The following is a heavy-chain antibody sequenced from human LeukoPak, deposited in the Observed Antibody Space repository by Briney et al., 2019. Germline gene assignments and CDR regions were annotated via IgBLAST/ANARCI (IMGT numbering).Heavy chain of an antibody. V-gene: IGHV3-21*01. CDR1: GFTFSSYS. Sequence: GGSLRLPCAASGFTFSSYSMNWVRQAPGKGLEWVSSISSSSSYIYYADSVKGRFTISRDNAKNSLYLQMNSLRAEDTAVYYCATLSGYSYGPDYWGQGTLVTVSS. CDR2: ISSSSSYI. CDR3: ATLSGYSYGPDY. J-gene: IGHJ4*02. D-gene: IGHD5-18*01.